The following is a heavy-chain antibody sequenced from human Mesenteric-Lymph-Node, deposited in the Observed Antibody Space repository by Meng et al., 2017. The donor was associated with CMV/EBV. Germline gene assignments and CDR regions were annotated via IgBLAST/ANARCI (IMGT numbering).Heavy chain of an antibody. J-gene: IGHJ5*02. V-gene: IGHV2-5*01. D-gene: IGHD4/OR15-4a*01. CDR3: AHRRLGNDYGGRDWFDP. CDR1: GFSLTTGAVG. Sequence: SGPTLVKPTQTLTLTCTFSGFSLTTGAVGVGWIRQPPGKALEWLALIYWNDDKRYSPSLKSRLTITKDTSNNQVVLTMTNMDPVDTATYYCAHRRLGNDYGGRDWFDPWGQGILVTVSS. CDR2: IYWNDDK.